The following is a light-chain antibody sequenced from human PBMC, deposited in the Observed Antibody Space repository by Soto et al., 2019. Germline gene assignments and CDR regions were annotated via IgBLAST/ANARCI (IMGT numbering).Light chain of an antibody. Sequence: DIQMTQSPSSVSASVGDRVTITCRASQGISSRLAWYQQKPGKAPKVLIYGASSLQSGVPSRFGGSGSGTDFTLTISSLQPEDFATYYCQQANSFPWTFGPGTRVEIK. J-gene: IGKJ1*01. CDR3: QQANSFPWT. CDR1: QGISSR. CDR2: GAS. V-gene: IGKV1-12*01.